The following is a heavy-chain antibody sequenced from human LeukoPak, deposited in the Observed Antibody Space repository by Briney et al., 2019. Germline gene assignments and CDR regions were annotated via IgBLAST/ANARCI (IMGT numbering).Heavy chain of an antibody. CDR2: IIPIFGTA. CDR1: GGTFCSYA. J-gene: IGHJ4*02. V-gene: IGHV1-69*05. Sequence: SVKVSCKASGGTFCSYAISWVRQAPGQGLEWVGRIIPIFGTANYAQKFQGRVTITTDESTSTAYMELSSLRSEDTAVYSCARGDYYDSSGYGIDYWGQGTLVTVSS. D-gene: IGHD3-22*01. CDR3: ARGDYYDSSGYGIDY.